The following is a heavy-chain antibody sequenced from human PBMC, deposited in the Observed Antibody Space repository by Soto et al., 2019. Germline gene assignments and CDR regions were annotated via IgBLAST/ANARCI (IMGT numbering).Heavy chain of an antibody. J-gene: IGHJ5*02. CDR1: GYRLPAKY. CDR2: VKPSSVGT. Sequence: SVKVSCKASGYRLPAKYLHWLRQDPGQGSEWMGWVKPSSVGTKEAQKFVGRVTMTRDTSISAASMEPSGLASDDTAVCYCAKGGSSWKAWFDPWGQGTLVTVSS. CDR3: AKGGSSWKAWFDP. V-gene: IGHV1-2*02. D-gene: IGHD6-13*01.